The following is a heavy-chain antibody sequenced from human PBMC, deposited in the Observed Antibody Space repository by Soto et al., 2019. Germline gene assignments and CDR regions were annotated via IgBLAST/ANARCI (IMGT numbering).Heavy chain of an antibody. Sequence: ESLKISCKGSGYIFTSYWISWWRQMRVKVLEWMGRIDPSDSYTNYSPSFQGHVTISADKSISTAYLQWSSLKASDTAMYYCASPDTVTTGSTAFDIWGQGTMVTVSS. CDR2: IDPSDSYT. V-gene: IGHV5-10-1*01. J-gene: IGHJ3*02. CDR1: GYIFTSYW. CDR3: ASPDTVTTGSTAFDI. D-gene: IGHD4-17*01.